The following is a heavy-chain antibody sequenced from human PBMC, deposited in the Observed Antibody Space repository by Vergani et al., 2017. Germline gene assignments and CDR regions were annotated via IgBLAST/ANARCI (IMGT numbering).Heavy chain of an antibody. CDR1: GGSISSGDYY. D-gene: IGHD5-12*01. V-gene: IGHV4-30-4*01. CDR3: ARGWRSGYANWDYFDY. CDR2: IYYSGST. J-gene: IGHJ4*02. Sequence: QVQLQESGPGLVKPSQTLSLTCTVSGGSISSGDYYWSWIRQPPGKGLEWIGYIYYSGSTYDNPSLKSRVTISVDTSKNQFSLKLSSVTAADTAVYYCARGWRSGYANWDYFDYWGQGTLVTVSS.